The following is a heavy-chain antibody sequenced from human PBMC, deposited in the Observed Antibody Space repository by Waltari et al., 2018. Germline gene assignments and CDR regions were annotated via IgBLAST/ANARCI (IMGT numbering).Heavy chain of an antibody. D-gene: IGHD3-10*01. CDR3: AMTFMVRGKYDANFDY. CDR2: IIPIFGTA. Sequence: QVQLVQSGAEVKKPGSSVKVSCKASGGTFSSYAISWVRQAPGQGLEWMGGIIPIFGTANYAQKFQGRVTITTDESTSTAYMELSSLRSEDTAVYYCAMTFMVRGKYDANFDYWGQGTLVTVSS. J-gene: IGHJ4*02. CDR1: GGTFSSYA. V-gene: IGHV1-69*05.